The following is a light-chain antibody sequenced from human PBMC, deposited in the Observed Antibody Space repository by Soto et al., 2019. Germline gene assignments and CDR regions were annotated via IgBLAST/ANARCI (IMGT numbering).Light chain of an antibody. CDR3: QQYVSSPWA. J-gene: IGKJ1*01. CDR1: QRVSCSF. Sequence: EMVLAQSPGTLYLSPGESATLSCRARQRVSCSFLAWYQQKAGQAPRLLIYGASRRATGIPDRFSGSGSGTDFPLTISRLEPQDLAVYYCQQYVSSPWAFSQGTKVEI. V-gene: IGKV3-20*01. CDR2: GAS.